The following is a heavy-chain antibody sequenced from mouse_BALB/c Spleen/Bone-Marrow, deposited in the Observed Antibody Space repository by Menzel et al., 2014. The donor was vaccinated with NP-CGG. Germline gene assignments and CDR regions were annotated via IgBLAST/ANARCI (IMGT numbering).Heavy chain of an antibody. J-gene: IGHJ1*01. V-gene: IGHV4-1*02. D-gene: IGHD1-1*01. Sequence: EVQGVESGGGLVQPGGSLKLSCAASGFDFSRYWMSWVRQAPGKGLEWIGEINPDSSTINYTPSLKDKFIISRDNAKNTLYLQMCKVRSEDTALYYCARLNYYGNLFVWGAGTTVTVSS. CDR1: GFDFSRYW. CDR3: ARLNYYGNLFV. CDR2: INPDSSTI.